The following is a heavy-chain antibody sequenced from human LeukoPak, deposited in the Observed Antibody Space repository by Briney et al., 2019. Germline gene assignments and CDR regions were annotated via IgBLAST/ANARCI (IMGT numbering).Heavy chain of an antibody. Sequence: SQTLSLTCTVSGGSISSSSGGYYWSWIRQPPGKGLEWIGYIYHNGITYYTPSLKSRVTISADRSKNQFSLKLTSVIAADTAVYFCAREDWDYESNYWGQGTLVTVSS. J-gene: IGHJ4*02. CDR2: IYHNGIT. CDR3: AREDWDYESNY. CDR1: GGSISSSSGGYY. D-gene: IGHD1-7*01. V-gene: IGHV4-30-2*01.